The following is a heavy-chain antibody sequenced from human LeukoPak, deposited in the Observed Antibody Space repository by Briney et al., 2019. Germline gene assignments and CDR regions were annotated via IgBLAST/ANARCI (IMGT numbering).Heavy chain of an antibody. CDR1: EYTDTGYY. J-gene: IGHJ4*02. Sequence: ASVKVSCKASEYTDTGYYMHSLRQAPGHGLEWMGWINPNSGGTNYAQKFQGWVTMTRDTSISTAYMELSRLRSDDTAVYYCASCSTSCYRRLRYWGQGTLVTVS. CDR2: INPNSGGT. D-gene: IGHD2-2*01. CDR3: ASCSTSCYRRLRY. V-gene: IGHV1-2*04.